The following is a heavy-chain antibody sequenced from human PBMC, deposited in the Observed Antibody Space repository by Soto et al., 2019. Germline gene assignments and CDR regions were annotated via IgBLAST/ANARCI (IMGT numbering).Heavy chain of an antibody. CDR2: INPNSGGT. CDR3: ARVPVAVAGTKGRKWFDP. V-gene: IGHV1-2*02. J-gene: IGHJ5*02. CDR1: GYTFTGYY. Sequence: APVKVSCKASGYTFTGYYMHWVRQAPGQGLEWMGWINPNSGGTNYAQKFQGRVTMTRDTSISTAYMELSSLRSDDTAVYYCARVPVAVAGTKGRKWFDPWGQGTLVTVSS. D-gene: IGHD6-19*01.